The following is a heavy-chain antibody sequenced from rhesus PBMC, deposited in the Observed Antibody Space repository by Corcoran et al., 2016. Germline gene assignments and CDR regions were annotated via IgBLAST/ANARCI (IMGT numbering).Heavy chain of an antibody. D-gene: IGHD3-16*01. CDR2: ISSSTGST. CDR1: GGSISSNY. V-gene: IGHV4-173*01. J-gene: IGHJ4*01. CDR3: ARGGYYSGSWYFDY. Sequence: QLQLQESGPGLVKPSETLSLTCAVSGGSISSNYWSWIRQPPGKGLEWIGRISSSTGSTAYNPPRNRLVTISTDTSKNPFSMKLGSVTAADTAVDYCARGGYYSGSWYFDYWGQGVLVTVSS.